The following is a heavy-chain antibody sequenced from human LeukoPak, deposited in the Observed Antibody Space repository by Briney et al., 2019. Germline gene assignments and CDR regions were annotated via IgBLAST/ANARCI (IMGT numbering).Heavy chain of an antibody. J-gene: IGHJ6*03. V-gene: IGHV3-48*04. CDR3: ARGSSLRGMDV. CDR2: ISSSSSTI. Sequence: PGGSLRLSCAASGFTFSSYSMNWVRQAPGKGLEWVSYISSSSSTIYYADSVKGRFTISRDNAKNSLYLQMNSLRAEDTAVYYCARGSSLRGMDVWGKGTTVTVSS. D-gene: IGHD6-6*01. CDR1: GFTFSSYS.